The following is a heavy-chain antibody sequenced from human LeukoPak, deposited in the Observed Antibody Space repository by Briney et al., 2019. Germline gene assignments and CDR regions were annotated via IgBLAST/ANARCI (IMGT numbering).Heavy chain of an antibody. D-gene: IGHD6-19*01. CDR2: IIPIFGTA. V-gene: IGHV1-69*13. CDR1: GGTFSSYA. CDR3: ARESAVAGTPPLFDY. Sequence: ASVKVSCKASGGTFSSYAISWVRQAPGQGLEWMGGIIPIFGTANYAQKFQGRVTITADESTSTAYMELSSLRSEDTAVYYCARESAVAGTPPLFDYWGQGTLVTVSS. J-gene: IGHJ4*02.